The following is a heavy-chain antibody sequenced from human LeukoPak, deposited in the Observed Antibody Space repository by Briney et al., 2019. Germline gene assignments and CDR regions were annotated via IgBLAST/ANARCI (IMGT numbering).Heavy chain of an antibody. CDR3: AKVRFGVTARYHFDF. J-gene: IGHJ4*02. CDR1: GFTFSSYE. V-gene: IGHV3-23*01. D-gene: IGHD3-10*01. CDR2: ISGSGDIT. Sequence: GGSLRLSCAASGFTFSSYEMHWVRQAPGKGLEWVSAISGSGDITYYADSVKGRFTISRDNSKNTLYLQMNSLRAEDTAVYYCAKVRFGVTARYHFDFWGQGTLVTVSS.